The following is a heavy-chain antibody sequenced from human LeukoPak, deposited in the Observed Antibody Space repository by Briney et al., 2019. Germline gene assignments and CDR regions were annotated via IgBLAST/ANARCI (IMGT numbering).Heavy chain of an antibody. D-gene: IGHD4-17*01. V-gene: IGHV3-21*01. CDR3: ARVLTTVTMGYYFDY. CDR1: GFTFSSYS. Sequence: GGSLRLSCAASGFTFSSYSMNWVRQAPGKGLEWVSSISSSSSYIYYADSVKGRFTISRDNAKNSLNLQMDSLRAEDTAVYYCARVLTTVTMGYYFDYWGQGTLVTVSS. J-gene: IGHJ4*02. CDR2: ISSSSSYI.